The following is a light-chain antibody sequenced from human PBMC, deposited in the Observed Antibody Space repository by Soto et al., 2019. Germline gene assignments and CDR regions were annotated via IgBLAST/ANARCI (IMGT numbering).Light chain of an antibody. CDR3: SSYTSSSILVV. CDR2: DVS. V-gene: IGLV2-14*01. J-gene: IGLJ2*01. Sequence: QSALTQPASVSGSPGQSITISCTGTISDLGDYNHVSWYQQYPGKAPELMIYDVSNRPSGVSDRFSGSKSGNTASLTISGLQAEDEADYYCSSYTSSSILVVFGGGTKLTVL. CDR1: ISDLGDYNH.